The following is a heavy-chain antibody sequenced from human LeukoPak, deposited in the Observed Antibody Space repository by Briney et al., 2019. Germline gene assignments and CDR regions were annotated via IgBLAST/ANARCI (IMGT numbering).Heavy chain of an antibody. CDR3: AKDWGSTWYRGFFDS. CDR1: GYSIGSGYY. D-gene: IGHD6-13*01. V-gene: IGHV4-38-2*02. J-gene: IGHJ4*02. CDR2: IYRSGNT. Sequence: SETLSLTCTISGYSIGSGYYWGWIRQPPGKGLEWIGSIYRSGNTYYNPSLKSRLTISVDTSKNQFSLKLTSLTAADTAVYFCAKDWGSTWYRGFFDSWGQGTLVTVSS.